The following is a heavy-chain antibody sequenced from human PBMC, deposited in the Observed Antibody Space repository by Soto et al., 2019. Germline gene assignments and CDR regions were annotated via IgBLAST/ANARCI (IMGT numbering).Heavy chain of an antibody. CDR2: ISAHNGNT. J-gene: IGHJ4*01. V-gene: IGHV1-18*01. CDR1: GYAFTTYG. CDR3: ARGRYGDY. Sequence: QVHLVQSGAEVKKPGASVKVSCKGSGYAFTTYGITWVRQAPGQGLEWMGWISAHNGNTNYAQKLQGRVTVTRDTSTSTAYMDLRSLRSDDTAVYYCARGRYGDYWGHGALVTVSS. D-gene: IGHD1-1*01.